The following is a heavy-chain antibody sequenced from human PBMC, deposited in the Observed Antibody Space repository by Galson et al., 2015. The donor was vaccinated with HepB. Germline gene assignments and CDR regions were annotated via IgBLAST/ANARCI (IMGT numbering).Heavy chain of an antibody. CDR1: GYTFTSYY. Sequence: SVKVSCKASGYTFTSYYMHWVRQAPRQGLEWMGIINPSGRLTYAQKFQGRVTMTRDTSTSTVYMELSSLRSEDTAVFYCARGTTSITGCVFDTWGQGTMVTVSS. D-gene: IGHD1-20*01. CDR3: ARGTTSITGCVFDT. V-gene: IGHV1-46*01. CDR2: INPSGRL. J-gene: IGHJ3*02.